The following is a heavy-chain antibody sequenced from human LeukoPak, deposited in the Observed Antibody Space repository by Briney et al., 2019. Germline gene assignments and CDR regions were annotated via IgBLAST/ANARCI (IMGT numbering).Heavy chain of an antibody. CDR1: GFTFSSYG. Sequence: PGGSLRLSCAASGFTFSSYGMHWVRQAPGKGLEWVAVIWYDGSNKYYADSVKGRFTISRDNSKNTLYLQMNSLRAEDTAVYYCARGRNYDFWSGYYEGLDYWGQGTLVTVSS. V-gene: IGHV3-33*01. CDR2: IWYDGSNK. J-gene: IGHJ4*02. D-gene: IGHD3-3*01. CDR3: ARGRNYDFWSGYYEGLDY.